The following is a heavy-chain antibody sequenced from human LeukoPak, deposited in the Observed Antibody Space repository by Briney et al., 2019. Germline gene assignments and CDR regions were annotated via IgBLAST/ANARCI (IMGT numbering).Heavy chain of an antibody. D-gene: IGHD3-16*01. CDR3: TRGAGWLIDY. Sequence: SETLSLTCTVSDDSISDYYRGWIRQPPGRGLEWIGYFYNSGRSTYNPSLKSRVTISADTSKNHFSLKLNSVTTADTAVYYCTRGAGWLIDYWGQGILVTVSS. J-gene: IGHJ4*02. CDR1: DDSISDYY. CDR2: FYNSGRS. V-gene: IGHV4-59*01.